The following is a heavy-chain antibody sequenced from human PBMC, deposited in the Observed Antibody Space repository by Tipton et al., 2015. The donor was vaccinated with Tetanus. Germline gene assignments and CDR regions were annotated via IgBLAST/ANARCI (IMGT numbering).Heavy chain of an antibody. CDR1: GFIFSSYG. CDR3: AREITMIGNNWFDP. V-gene: IGHV3-33*01. CDR2: IWYDGSNK. J-gene: IGHJ5*02. D-gene: IGHD3-22*01. Sequence: SLRLSCAASGFIFSSYGMHWVRQAPGKGLEWVAAIWYDGSNKYYADSVKGRFTISRDNSKNTLYLQMNSLRAEDTAVYYCAREITMIGNNWFDPWGQGTLVTVSS.